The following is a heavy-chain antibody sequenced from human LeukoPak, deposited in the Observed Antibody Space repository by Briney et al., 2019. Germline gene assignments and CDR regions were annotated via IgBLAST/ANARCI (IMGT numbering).Heavy chain of an antibody. CDR2: INPSGGST. Sequence: ASVKVSCKASGYTFTSYYMHWVRQAPGQGLEWMGIINPSGGSTSYAQKFQGRVTMTRDMSTSTVYMELSSLRSEDTAVYYCARLVSYYDSSGYYYGYAFDIWGQGTMVTVSS. D-gene: IGHD3-22*01. CDR1: GYTFTSYY. V-gene: IGHV1-46*01. J-gene: IGHJ3*02. CDR3: ARLVSYYDSSGYYYGYAFDI.